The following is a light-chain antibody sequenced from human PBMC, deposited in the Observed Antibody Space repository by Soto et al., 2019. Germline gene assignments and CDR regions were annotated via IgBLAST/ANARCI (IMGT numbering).Light chain of an antibody. CDR1: SSDVGSYNL. CDR3: CSYAASSTFRV. Sequence: QSVLTQPASVSGSPGQSITISCTGTSSDVGSYNLVSWYQQHPGKAPKLMIYEGSKRPSGVSNRFSGSKSGNTASLTISGLQAEDEADYYCCSYAASSTFRVFGTGPKVTVL. V-gene: IGLV2-23*03. CDR2: EGS. J-gene: IGLJ1*01.